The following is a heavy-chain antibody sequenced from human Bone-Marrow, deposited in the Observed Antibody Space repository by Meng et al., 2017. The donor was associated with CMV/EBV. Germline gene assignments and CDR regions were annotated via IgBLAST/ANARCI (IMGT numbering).Heavy chain of an antibody. CDR3: ARDRQLLLYGVYYGMDV. V-gene: IGHV3-66*02. D-gene: IGHD2-2*02. CDR1: GFTFSSNY. Sequence: GESLKISCAASGFTFSSNYMSWVRQAPGKGLEWVSVIYSGGSTYYADSVKGRFTISRDNSKNTLYLQMNSLRAEDTAVYYCARDRQLLLYGVYYGMDVWGQGTTVTVSS. J-gene: IGHJ6*02. CDR2: IYSGGST.